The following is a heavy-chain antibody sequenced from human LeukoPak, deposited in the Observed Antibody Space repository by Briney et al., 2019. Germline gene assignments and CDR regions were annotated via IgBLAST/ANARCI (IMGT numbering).Heavy chain of an antibody. CDR2: IKDDGSDK. CDR3: AKILRGIAAASDWFDP. V-gene: IGHV3-7*03. J-gene: IGHJ5*02. CDR1: GFTFRNFW. D-gene: IGHD6-13*01. Sequence: GGSLRLSCEASGFTFRNFWMNWVRQAPGKGLEWVASIKDDGSDKYYVDSVKGRFSISKDNAKNSVYLQMNSLRVEDTAVYYCAKILRGIAAASDWFDPWGQGTLVTVSS.